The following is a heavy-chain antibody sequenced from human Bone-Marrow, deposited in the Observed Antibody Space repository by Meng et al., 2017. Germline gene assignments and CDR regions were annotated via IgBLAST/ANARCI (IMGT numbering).Heavy chain of an antibody. CDR3: ASWIYSCGWQ. CDR1: GGYISSIDW. CDR2: IYHGGDT. D-gene: IGHD6-19*01. J-gene: IGHJ4*02. V-gene: IGHV4/OR15-8*02. Sequence: QVQLQESGPGLVKPSGTLSLTCVVSGGYISSIDWWSWVRQPPGKGLEWIGEIYHGGDTNYNPSLKSRVTIAIDKSKNQFSLKLSSVTAADTAVYYCASWIYSCGWQWGQGALVTVSS.